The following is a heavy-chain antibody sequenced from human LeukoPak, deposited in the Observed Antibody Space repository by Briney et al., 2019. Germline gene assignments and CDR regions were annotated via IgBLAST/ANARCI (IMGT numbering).Heavy chain of an antibody. CDR1: GYSISSGYY. J-gene: IGHJ4*02. V-gene: IGHV4-38-2*02. D-gene: IGHD1-26*01. CDR3: ARGPDLGYSD. Sequence: SETLSLTCTVSGYSISSGYYWGWIRPPPGKGLEWIGSIYHSGSTYYNPSLKSRVTISVDTSKNQFSLKLSSVTAADTAVYYCARGPDLGYSDWGQGTLVTVSS. CDR2: IYHSGST.